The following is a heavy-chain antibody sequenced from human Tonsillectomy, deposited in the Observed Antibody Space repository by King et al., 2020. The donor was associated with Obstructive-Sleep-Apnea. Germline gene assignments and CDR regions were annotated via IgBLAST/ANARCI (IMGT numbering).Heavy chain of an antibody. CDR1: GFTFIIYA. Sequence: VQLVESGGGLVQPGGSLRLSCAASGFTFIIYAMNWVRQAPGKGLEWISYISTSGSTLFDADSVKGRFTISRDNAKTSLFLQMNSLRAEDTAVYYCARLRLASYYYAMDVWGHGTTVTVSS. D-gene: IGHD3-22*01. J-gene: IGHJ6*02. CDR2: ISTSGSTL. CDR3: ARLRLASYYYAMDV. V-gene: IGHV3-48*03.